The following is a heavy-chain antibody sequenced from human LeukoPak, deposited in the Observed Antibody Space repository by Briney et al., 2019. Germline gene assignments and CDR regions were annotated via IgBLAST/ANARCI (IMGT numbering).Heavy chain of an antibody. J-gene: IGHJ4*02. Sequence: GSLRLSCAASRFSFSNYWMHWVRQAPGKGLVWVSRVKSDGSNPSYADSVKGRFTISRDNAENMLYLQMNTLGAEDTAVYYCARDIVSGSGSLDYWGQRTLVTVSS. CDR2: VKSDGSNP. CDR3: ARDIVSGSGSLDY. D-gene: IGHD3-10*01. V-gene: IGHV3-74*01. CDR1: RFSFSNYW.